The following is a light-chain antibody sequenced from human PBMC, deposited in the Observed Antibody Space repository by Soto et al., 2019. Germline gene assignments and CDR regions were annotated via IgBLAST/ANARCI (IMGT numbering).Light chain of an antibody. CDR2: GAS. CDR1: QSVNDK. J-gene: IGKJ3*01. V-gene: IGKV3-15*01. CDR3: QQYNDWPPFT. Sequence: EIVMTQSPATLSLSPGERATLSCRASQSVNDKVAWFQQKPGQAPRLLIIGASTTATGVPARFSGSGSGTEFTLTISSLQSEDFAVYYCQQYNDWPPFTFGPGTKVDIK.